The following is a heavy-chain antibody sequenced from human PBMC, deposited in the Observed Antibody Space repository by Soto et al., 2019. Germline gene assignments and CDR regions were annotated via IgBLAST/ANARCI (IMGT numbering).Heavy chain of an antibody. CDR2: ISYDGSNK. CDR3: AKDLEEVTIFGVASYYYYMGV. V-gene: IGHV3-30*18. CDR1: GFTFSSYG. J-gene: IGHJ6*03. Sequence: QVQLVESGGGVVQPGRSLRLSCAASGFTFSSYGMHWVRQAPGKGLEWVAVISYDGSNKYYADSVKGRFTISRDNSKNTLYLQMNSLRAEDTAVYYCAKDLEEVTIFGVASYYYYMGVWGKGTTVTVSS. D-gene: IGHD3-3*01.